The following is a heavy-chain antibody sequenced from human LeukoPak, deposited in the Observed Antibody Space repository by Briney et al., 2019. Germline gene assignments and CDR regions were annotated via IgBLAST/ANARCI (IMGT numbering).Heavy chain of an antibody. CDR2: IYTSGST. J-gene: IGHJ4*02. Sequence: PSETLSLTCAVYGGSFSGYYWSWIRQPAGKGLEWIGRIYTSGSTNYNPSLKSRVTMSVDTSKNQFSLKLSSATAADTAVYYCARDDSGYDYFDYWGQGTLVTVSS. CDR3: ARDDSGYDYFDY. V-gene: IGHV4-4*07. D-gene: IGHD5-12*01. CDR1: GGSFSGYY.